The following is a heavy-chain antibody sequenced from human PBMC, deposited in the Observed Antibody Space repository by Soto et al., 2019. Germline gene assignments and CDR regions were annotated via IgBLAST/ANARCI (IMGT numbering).Heavy chain of an antibody. J-gene: IGHJ6*02. CDR3: ARNRYSSSLSYCYYGMDV. Sequence: GGALRPSFSGAGFPFCSLSLGGGRPGPGEGLGRVSYISSSSSTISYADSVKGRFTISRDNAKNSLYLQMNSLRDEDTAVYYCARNRYSSSLSYCYYGMDVWGQGTRVTVSS. CDR2: ISSSSSTI. CDR1: GFPFCSLS. V-gene: IGHV3-48*02. D-gene: IGHD6-6*01.